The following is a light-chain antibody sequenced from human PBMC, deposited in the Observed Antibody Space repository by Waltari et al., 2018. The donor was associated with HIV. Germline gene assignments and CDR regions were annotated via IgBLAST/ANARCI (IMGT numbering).Light chain of an antibody. CDR1: ENNVGYKG. J-gene: IGLJ3*02. Sequence: QARPAQPPSVSTDLDLTPTLTCSGHENNVGYKGAAWLQHHQSHPPKLLTYRNDGRPSGIPDRFSASRSGDTASLTSSGLQPEDEADYYCWAWDSSVSGWVFGGGTHLIV. CDR3: WAWDSSVSGWV. CDR2: RND. V-gene: IGLV10-54*04.